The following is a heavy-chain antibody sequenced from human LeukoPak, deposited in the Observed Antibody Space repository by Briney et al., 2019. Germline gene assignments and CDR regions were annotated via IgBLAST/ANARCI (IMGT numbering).Heavy chain of an antibody. D-gene: IGHD2-2*02. CDR1: GYTFTSYY. V-gene: IGHV1-2*02. Sequence: ASVKVSCKASGYTFTSYYMHWVRQAPGQGLEWMGWINPNSGGTNYAQKFQGRVTMTRDTSISTAYMELSRLRSDDTAVYYCARAVVVVPVAIYYDSSGYLFDYWGQGTLVTVSS. CDR3: ARAVVVVPVAIYYDSSGYLFDY. CDR2: INPNSGGT. J-gene: IGHJ4*02.